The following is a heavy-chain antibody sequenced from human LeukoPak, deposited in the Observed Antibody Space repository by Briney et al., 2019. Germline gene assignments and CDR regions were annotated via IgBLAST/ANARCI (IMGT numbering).Heavy chain of an antibody. J-gene: IGHJ4*02. CDR1: GFTLSNYC. Sequence: GRTLSLSRAFSGFTLSNYCMHWVRQVPGKGLVWVSHINNDGTSTSYADSVKGRFTISRDNAKHTLYLQMNSLRAEDAAVYYCASFGSSGYWLDYWGQGALVTVSS. CDR2: INNDGTST. CDR3: ASFGSSGYWLDY. D-gene: IGHD3-22*01. V-gene: IGHV3-74*01.